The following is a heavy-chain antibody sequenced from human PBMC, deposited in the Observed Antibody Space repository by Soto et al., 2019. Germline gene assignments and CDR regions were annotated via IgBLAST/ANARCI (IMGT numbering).Heavy chain of an antibody. CDR3: AKDRVRSSANWFDP. CDR2: ISGSGGST. V-gene: IGHV3-23*01. CDR1: VFTFISYA. Sequence: GWSLRLACASSVFTFISYAMSWVRQAPGKGLEWVSAISGSGGSTYYADSVKGRFTISRDNSKNTLYLQMNSLRAEDTAVYYCAKDRVRSSANWFDPWGQGTLVTVSS. J-gene: IGHJ5*02. D-gene: IGHD6-6*01.